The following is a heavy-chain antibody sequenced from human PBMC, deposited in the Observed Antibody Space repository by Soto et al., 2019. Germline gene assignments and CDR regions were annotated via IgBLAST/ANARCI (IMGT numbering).Heavy chain of an antibody. CDR2: IIPIFGTA. CDR3: ARRASIFGVVHSDY. CDR1: GGTFSSYA. V-gene: IGHV1-69*12. Sequence: QVQLVQSGAEVKKPGSSVKVSCKASGGTFSSYAISWVRQAPGQGLEWMGGIIPIFGTANYAQKFQGRVTITADESTSTAYMELSSPRSEDTAVYYCARRASIFGVVHSDYWGQGTLVTVSS. J-gene: IGHJ4*02. D-gene: IGHD3-3*01.